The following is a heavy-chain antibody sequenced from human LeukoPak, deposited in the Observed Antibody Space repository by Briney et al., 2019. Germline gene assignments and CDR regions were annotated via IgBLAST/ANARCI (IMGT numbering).Heavy chain of an antibody. D-gene: IGHD2-2*01. CDR2: ISSSSSYI. J-gene: IGHJ4*02. CDR3: ARDLVPAAMPTDSSGYYTSYFDY. V-gene: IGHV3-21*01. CDR1: GFTFSSYS. Sequence: PGGSLRLSCAASGFTFSSYSMNWVRQAPGKGLEWVSSISSSSSYIYYADSVKGRFTISRDNAKNSLYLQMNSLRAEDTAVYYCARDLVPAAMPTDSSGYYTSYFDYWGQGTLVTVSS.